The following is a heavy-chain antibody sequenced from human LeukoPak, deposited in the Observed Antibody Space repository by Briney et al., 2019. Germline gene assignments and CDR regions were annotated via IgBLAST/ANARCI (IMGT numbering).Heavy chain of an antibody. J-gene: IGHJ4*02. V-gene: IGHV4-4*07. D-gene: IGHD3-9*01. CDR3: VASFDFRYYFDY. CDR2: IYTSGST. CDR1: GGSISSYY. Sequence: SETLSLTCTVSGGSISSYYWSWIRQPAGKGLEWIGRIYTSGSTNYNPSLKSRVTMSVDTSKNQFSLKLSSVTAADTAVYYCVASFDFRYYFDYWGQGTLVTVSS.